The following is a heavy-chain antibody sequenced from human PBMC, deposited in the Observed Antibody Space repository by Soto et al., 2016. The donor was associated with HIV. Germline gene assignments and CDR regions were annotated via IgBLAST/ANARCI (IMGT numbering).Heavy chain of an antibody. CDR3: ARSSSSLSGNYNIPRLGPLGWFDP. D-gene: IGHD3-10*01. V-gene: IGHV4-34*01. J-gene: IGHJ5*02. Sequence: QVQLQQWGAGLLKPSETLSLTCAVYGGSFSGYYWSWIRQPPGKGLEWIGEINHSETTNYNPSLKSRVTISVDTSKNQFSLKLSSVTAADTAVYYCARSSSSLSGNYNIPRLGPLGWFDPGVREPWSPSPQ. CDR1: GGSFSGYY. CDR2: INHSETT.